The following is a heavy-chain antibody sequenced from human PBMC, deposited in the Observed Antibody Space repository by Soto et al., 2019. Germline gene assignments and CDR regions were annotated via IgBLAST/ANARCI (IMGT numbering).Heavy chain of an antibody. CDR2: IYYSGST. Sequence: LSLTCTVSGGSISSGDYYWSWIRQRRGKGLEWIGYIYYSGSTYYNPSLKSRVTISVGTSKNQFSLKLSSVTAADTAVYYCARSITIFGAYNWFDPWGQGTLVTVSS. CDR1: GGSISSGDYY. D-gene: IGHD3-3*01. J-gene: IGHJ5*02. V-gene: IGHV4-30-4*01. CDR3: ARSITIFGAYNWFDP.